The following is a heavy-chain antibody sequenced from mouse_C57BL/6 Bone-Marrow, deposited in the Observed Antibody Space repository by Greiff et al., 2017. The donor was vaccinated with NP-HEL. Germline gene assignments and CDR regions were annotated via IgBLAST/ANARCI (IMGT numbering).Heavy chain of an antibody. CDR3: ARGGGGFAY. CDR2: IDPSDSYT. V-gene: IGHV1-69*01. J-gene: IGHJ3*01. CDR1: GYTFTSYW. Sequence: QVQLQQSGAELVMPGASVKLSCKASGYTFTSYWMHWVKQRPGQGLEWIGEIDPSDSYTNYNQKFKGKSTLTVDKSSSTAYMQLSSLTSGDTAVYYCARGGGGFAYWGQGTLVTVSA.